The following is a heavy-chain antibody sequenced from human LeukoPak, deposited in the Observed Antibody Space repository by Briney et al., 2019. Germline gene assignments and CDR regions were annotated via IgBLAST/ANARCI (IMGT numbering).Heavy chain of an antibody. Sequence: PGGSLRLSCAASGFTFSTYWMHWVRQAPGKGPVWVSRINTDGSSISYADSVEGRFTISRDNAKNSLYLQMNSLRAEDTAVYYCARDFAATPYYFDYWGQGTLVTVSA. CDR2: INTDGSSI. D-gene: IGHD6-25*01. V-gene: IGHV3-74*01. CDR1: GFTFSTYW. J-gene: IGHJ4*02. CDR3: ARDFAATPYYFDY.